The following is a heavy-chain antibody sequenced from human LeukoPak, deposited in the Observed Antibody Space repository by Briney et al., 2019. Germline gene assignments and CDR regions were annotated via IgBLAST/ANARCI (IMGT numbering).Heavy chain of an antibody. D-gene: IGHD2-2*01. J-gene: IGHJ6*02. Sequence: GGSLRLSCAASGFTFSSYGMHWVRQAPGKGLEWVAVISYDGSNKYYADSVKGRFTISRDNSKNTLYLQMNSLRAEDTAVYYCAKSIVVVPAGMGGGSGMDVWGQGTTVTVSS. CDR3: AKSIVVVPAGMGGGSGMDV. V-gene: IGHV3-30*18. CDR2: ISYDGSNK. CDR1: GFTFSSYG.